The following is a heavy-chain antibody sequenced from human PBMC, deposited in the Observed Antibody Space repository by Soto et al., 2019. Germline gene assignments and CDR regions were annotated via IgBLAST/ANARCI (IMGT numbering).Heavy chain of an antibody. Sequence: QVQLVQSGAEVKKPGAPVKVSCKASGYTDTSYGISWVRQAPGQGLEWMGWISGYNGNTNYAQKFQGRVTMTTDTSTRTAYMELRSLRSDDTAVYYCAKMAARPVYYYGMDVWGQGTTVTVSS. J-gene: IGHJ6*02. CDR1: GYTDTSYG. CDR3: AKMAARPVYYYGMDV. V-gene: IGHV1-18*01. CDR2: ISGYNGNT. D-gene: IGHD6-6*01.